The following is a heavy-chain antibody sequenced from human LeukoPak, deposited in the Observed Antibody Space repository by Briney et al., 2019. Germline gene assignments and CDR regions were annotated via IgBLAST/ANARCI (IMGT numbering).Heavy chain of an antibody. V-gene: IGHV1-18*04. Sequence: ASVKVSCKASGYTFTSYGISWVRQAPGQGLEWGGWISAYNGNTNYAQKLQGRVTMTTDTSTSTAYMELRSLRSDDTAVYYCARDHLGGYDFDYWGQGTLVTVSS. CDR1: GYTFTSYG. CDR3: ARDHLGGYDFDY. CDR2: ISAYNGNT. J-gene: IGHJ4*02. D-gene: IGHD5-12*01.